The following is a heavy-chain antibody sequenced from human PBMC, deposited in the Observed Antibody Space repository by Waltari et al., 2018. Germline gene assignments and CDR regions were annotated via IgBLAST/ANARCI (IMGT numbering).Heavy chain of an antibody. D-gene: IGHD2-15*01. CDR1: GVSFRGYY. CDR3: VRLEDCTGPGGNCYSGEIFAMDV. J-gene: IGHJ6*02. V-gene: IGHV4-34*01. Sequence: QVQLHQWGAGRLQPSETLSLTCAVYGVSFRGYYWGWSRRPPGKGLEWIAEINHAGNTNYNPSLRSRVTLSEDASKNQFSLKLSSMTAADTAVYYCVRLEDCTGPGGNCYSGEIFAMDVWGQGTTVTVSS. CDR2: INHAGNT.